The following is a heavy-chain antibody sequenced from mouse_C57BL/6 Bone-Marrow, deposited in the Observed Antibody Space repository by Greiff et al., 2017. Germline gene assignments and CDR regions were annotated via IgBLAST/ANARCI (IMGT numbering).Heavy chain of an antibody. CDR1: GFTFSDYG. D-gene: IGHD2-3*01. CDR2: ISSGSSTI. CDR3: ARAGGYWNMDY. V-gene: IGHV5-17*01. J-gene: IGHJ4*01. Sequence: EVNLVESGGGLVKPGGSLKLSCAASGFTFSDYGMHWVRQAPEKGLEWVAYISSGSSTIYYADTLKGRFTISRDNATNTLFLQMTSLRSEYTAMYYCARAGGYWNMDYWGQGTSVTVSS.